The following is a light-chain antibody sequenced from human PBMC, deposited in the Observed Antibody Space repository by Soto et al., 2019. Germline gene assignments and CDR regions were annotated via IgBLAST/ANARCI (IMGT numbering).Light chain of an antibody. V-gene: IGLV1-47*01. CDR3: SAWDDSLRGRV. CDR1: RSNIATYH. Sequence: QPVLTQPPSASGTPGQWVTISCSGSRSNIATYHVYWYQQLPGTAPKLLIYGNNQRPSGVPDRFSGSKSGTSASLAISGLRSEDEADYYCSAWDDSLRGRVFGGGTKVTVL. CDR2: GNN. J-gene: IGLJ3*02.